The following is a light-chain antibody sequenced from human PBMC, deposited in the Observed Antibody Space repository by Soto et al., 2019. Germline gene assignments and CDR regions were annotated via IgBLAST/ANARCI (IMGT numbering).Light chain of an antibody. J-gene: IGKJ1*01. V-gene: IGKV1-5*01. CDR1: QSISSW. CDR3: QQYNSYSRT. Sequence: DIQMTQSPSTLSASVGDRVTTTCRASQSISSWLAWYQQKPGKAPKLLIYDASSLESGVPSMFSGSGSGTEFTLTISSLQPDDFATYYCQQYNSYSRTFGQGTKVDIK. CDR2: DAS.